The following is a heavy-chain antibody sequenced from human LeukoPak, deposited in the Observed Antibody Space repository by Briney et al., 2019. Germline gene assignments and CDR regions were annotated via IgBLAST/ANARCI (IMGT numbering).Heavy chain of an antibody. D-gene: IGHD6-13*01. CDR3: ARDRRGIAAAGTDY. V-gene: IGHV3-21*01. CDR1: GFPFSSYS. Sequence: GGSLRLSCAASGFPFSSYSMNWVRQAPGKGLEWVSSISSSIGYIYYADSVKGRFTTSRDNAKNSLYLHMNSLRVEDTALYYCARDRRGIAAAGTDYWGQGTLVTVSS. J-gene: IGHJ4*02. CDR2: ISSSIGYI.